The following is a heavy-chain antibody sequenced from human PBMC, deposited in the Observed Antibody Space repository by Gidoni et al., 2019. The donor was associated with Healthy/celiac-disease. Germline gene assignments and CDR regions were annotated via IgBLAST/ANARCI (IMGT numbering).Heavy chain of an antibody. Sequence: QVQLVQSGSELKKPGASVKVSCKASGYTFTSYAMNWVRQATGQGLEWMGWINTNTGNPTYAQGFTGRFVFSLDTSVSTAYLQISSLKAEDTAVYYCARDIRAIMTTVTNWFDPWGQGTLVTVSS. CDR3: ARDIRAIMTTVTNWFDP. CDR1: GYTFTSYA. D-gene: IGHD4-17*01. V-gene: IGHV7-4-1*02. CDR2: INTNTGNP. J-gene: IGHJ5*02.